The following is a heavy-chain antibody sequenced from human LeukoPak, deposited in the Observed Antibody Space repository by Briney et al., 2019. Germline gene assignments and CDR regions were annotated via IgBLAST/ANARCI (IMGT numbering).Heavy chain of an antibody. D-gene: IGHD6-13*01. V-gene: IGHV1-69*05. CDR1: GYTFTAYY. CDR2: IIPIFGTA. CDR3: ASSLQQQLVPYYYYYMDV. Sequence: SVKVSCKASGYTFTAYYIHWVRQAPGQGLEWMGGIIPIFGTANYAQKFQGRVTITTDESTSTAYMELSSLRSEDTAVYYCASSLQQQLVPYYYYYMDVWGKGTTVTVSS. J-gene: IGHJ6*03.